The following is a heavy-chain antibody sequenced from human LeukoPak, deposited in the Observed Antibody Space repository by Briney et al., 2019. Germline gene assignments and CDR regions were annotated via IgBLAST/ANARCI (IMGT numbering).Heavy chain of an antibody. D-gene: IGHD5-18*01. CDR3: AKVRYSYGLYDAFDI. J-gene: IGHJ3*02. CDR2: IGTSTSYI. Sequence: PGGSLRLSCAASGFTFSTYIMNWVRQTPGKGLEWVSSIGTSTSYIYYADSVKGRFTISRDNAKNSLYLEMNSLRAEDTAVYYCAKVRYSYGLYDAFDIWGQGTMVTVSS. V-gene: IGHV3-21*01. CDR1: GFTFSTYI.